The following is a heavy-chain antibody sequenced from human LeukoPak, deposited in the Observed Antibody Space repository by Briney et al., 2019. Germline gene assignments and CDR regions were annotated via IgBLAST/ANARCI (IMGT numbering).Heavy chain of an antibody. D-gene: IGHD3-10*01. J-gene: IGHJ4*02. CDR2: ISGSGGST. Sequence: GGSLRLSCAASGFTFSNYAVSWVRQAPGKGPEWVSAISGSGGSTYYADSVKGRFTISRDNSKNTLYLQMDSLRAEDTALYYCAKAPYASGSYYSYFYFDSWGQGALVTVSS. V-gene: IGHV3-23*01. CDR1: GFTFSNYA. CDR3: AKAPYASGSYYSYFYFDS.